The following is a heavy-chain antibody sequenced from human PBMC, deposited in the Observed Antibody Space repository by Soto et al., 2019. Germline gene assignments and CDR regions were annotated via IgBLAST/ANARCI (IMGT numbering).Heavy chain of an antibody. V-gene: IGHV3-21*01. CDR1: GFTFSSYS. CDR3: ARDNSLNSYGPLRTWLDP. D-gene: IGHD5-18*01. Sequence: PGGSLRLSCAASGFTFSSYSMNWVRQAPGKGLEWVSSISSSSSYIYYADSVKGRFTISRDNAKNSLYLQMNSLRAEDTAVYYCARDNSLNSYGPLRTWLDPWGQGTLVTVSS. CDR2: ISSSSSYI. J-gene: IGHJ5*02.